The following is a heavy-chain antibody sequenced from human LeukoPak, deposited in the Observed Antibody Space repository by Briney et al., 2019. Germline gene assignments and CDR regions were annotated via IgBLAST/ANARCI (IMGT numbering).Heavy chain of an antibody. CDR2: ISWNSDTI. CDR1: GFTFEDYA. J-gene: IGHJ4*02. V-gene: IGHV3-9*01. D-gene: IGHD4-17*01. Sequence: PGRSLRLSCAASGFTFEDYAMFWVRQAPGKGLEWVSGISWNSDTIEYADSVKGRFTISRDNAKNSLYLQMKSLRAEDTAVYYCARGVYGDGYYFDYWGQGTLVTVSS. CDR3: ARGVYGDGYYFDY.